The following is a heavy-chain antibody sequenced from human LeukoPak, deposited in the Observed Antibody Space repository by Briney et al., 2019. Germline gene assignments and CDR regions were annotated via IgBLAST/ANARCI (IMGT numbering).Heavy chain of an antibody. CDR2: IYYSGST. V-gene: IGHV4-59*01. CDR1: GGSISSYY. CDR3: ARDRGYCSSTSCHDAFDI. Sequence: PSETLSLTCTVSGGSISSYYWSWIRQPPGKGLEWIGYIYYSGSTNYNPSLKSRVTISVDTSKNQFSLKLSSVTAADTAVYYCARDRGYCSSTSCHDAFDIWGQGTMVTVSS. D-gene: IGHD2-2*01. J-gene: IGHJ3*02.